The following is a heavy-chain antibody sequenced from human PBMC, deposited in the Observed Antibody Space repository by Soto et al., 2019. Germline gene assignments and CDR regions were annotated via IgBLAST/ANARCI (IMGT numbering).Heavy chain of an antibody. J-gene: IGHJ4*02. V-gene: IGHV3-13*04. Sequence: PGGSLRLSCAASGFTFSSYDMHWVRQVIGKGLEWVSAIGIVGDTYYPDSVKGRFTISRENAKNSLYLQMNSLRAGDTAVYYCARVLHGYSGFEDYYDYWGQGALVTVSS. CDR2: IGIVGDT. D-gene: IGHD5-12*01. CDR1: GFTFSSYD. CDR3: ARVLHGYSGFEDYYDY.